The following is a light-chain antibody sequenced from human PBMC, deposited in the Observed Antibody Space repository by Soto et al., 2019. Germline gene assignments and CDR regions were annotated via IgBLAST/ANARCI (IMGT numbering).Light chain of an antibody. Sequence: QSVLTQPRSVSGSPGQSVTMSCTRTSSDVANYKYASWYQQHPGKAPKLMIYDVNKRPSGVPYRFSGSKSGNTASLTISGLQAEGGADYYCCSYAGTYTRVFGTGTKVTVL. V-gene: IGLV2-11*01. J-gene: IGLJ1*01. CDR1: SSDVANYKY. CDR3: CSYAGTYTRV. CDR2: DVN.